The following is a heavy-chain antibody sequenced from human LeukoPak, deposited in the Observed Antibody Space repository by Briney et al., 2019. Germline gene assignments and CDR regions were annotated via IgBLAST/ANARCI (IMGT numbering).Heavy chain of an antibody. Sequence: GGSLRLSCAASGFTFSSYGMHWVRQAPGKGLEWVANIKQDGSEKYYVDSVKGRFTISRDNAKNSLYLQMNSLRAEDTAVYYCARDDYGDYDYWGQGTLVTVSS. CDR1: GFTFSSYG. CDR2: IKQDGSEK. J-gene: IGHJ4*02. V-gene: IGHV3-7*01. CDR3: ARDDYGDYDY. D-gene: IGHD4-17*01.